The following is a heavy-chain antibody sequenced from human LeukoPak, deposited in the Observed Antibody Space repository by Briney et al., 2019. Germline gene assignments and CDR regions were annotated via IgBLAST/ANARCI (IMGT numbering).Heavy chain of an antibody. D-gene: IGHD4-17*01. CDR1: GYTFTSYP. CDR3: ARGYDYGDYVGDFDY. V-gene: IGHV1-18*01. J-gene: IGHJ4*02. CDR2: VTVYNGNT. Sequence: GESLKISCKGSGYTFTSYPISWVRQAPGQGLEWMGWVTVYNGNTNYAQKVQGRVTMTTDTSTSTAYMELRSLRSDDTAVYYCARGYDYGDYVGDFDYWGQGTLVTVSS.